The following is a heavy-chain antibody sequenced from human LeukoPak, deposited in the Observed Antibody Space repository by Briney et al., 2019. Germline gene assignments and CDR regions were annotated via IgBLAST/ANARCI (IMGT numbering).Heavy chain of an antibody. V-gene: IGHV3-20*04. J-gene: IGHJ4*02. CDR3: ARATDPMITFGGVTFDY. CDR2: INWNGGST. D-gene: IGHD3-16*01. Sequence: PGGSLRLSCAASGFTFDDYGMSWVRQAPGKGLEWVSGINWNGGSTGYADSVKGRFTISRDNAKNSRYLQMNSLRAEDTALYYCARATDPMITFGGVTFDYWGQGTLVTVSS. CDR1: GFTFDDYG.